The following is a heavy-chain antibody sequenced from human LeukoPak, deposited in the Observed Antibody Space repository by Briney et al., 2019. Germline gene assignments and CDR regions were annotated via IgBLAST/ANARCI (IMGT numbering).Heavy chain of an antibody. CDR2: ISYDGSNK. CDR1: GFTFSSYA. V-gene: IGHV3-30-3*01. CDR3: ARVPLVVVPAAMGHYYYYMDV. Sequence: GGSLRLSCAASGFTFSSYAMHWVRQAPGKGLEWVAVISYDGSNKYYADSVKGRFTISRDNSKNTLYLQMNSLRAEDTAVYYCARVPLVVVPAAMGHYYYYMDVWGKGTTVTVSS. J-gene: IGHJ6*03. D-gene: IGHD2-2*01.